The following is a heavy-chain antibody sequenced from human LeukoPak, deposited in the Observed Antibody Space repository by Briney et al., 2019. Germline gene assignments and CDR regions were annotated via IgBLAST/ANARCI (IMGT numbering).Heavy chain of an antibody. CDR1: GFTFTGHT. J-gene: IGHJ6*03. D-gene: IGHD6-6*01. CDR3: AKVDSSSYYYYMDV. V-gene: IGHV3-23*01. CDR2: IGGRDDRT. Sequence: GGSLRLSCAASGFTFTGHTMTWLRQAPGKGLEWVSIIGGRDDRTYYADSVKGRFTISRDNSKNTLFLQMNSLRAEDTAVYYCAKVDSSSYYYYMDVWGKGTTVTVSS.